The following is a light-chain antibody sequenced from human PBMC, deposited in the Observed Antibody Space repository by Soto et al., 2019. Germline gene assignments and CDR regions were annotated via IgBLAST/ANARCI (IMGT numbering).Light chain of an antibody. CDR2: GAS. V-gene: IGKV3-15*01. J-gene: IGKJ5*01. CDR3: QQYKNWPPIT. Sequence: EILLRQSPCTLPWAPGERATLSCRASQSVSSSSLAWYQQRPGHAPRLLIYGASTRATGIPASFSGSRSGTEFTLTLSSLQYEDFAVYYCQQYKNWPPITCGQGTRLEIK. CDR1: QSVSSS.